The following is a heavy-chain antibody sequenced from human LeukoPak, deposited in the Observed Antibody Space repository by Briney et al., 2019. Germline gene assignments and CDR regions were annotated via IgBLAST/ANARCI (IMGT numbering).Heavy chain of an antibody. Sequence: GGSLRLSCAASGFTFSNSWMYWVRQAPGKGLEWVAVISYDGSNKYYADSVKGRFTISRDNSKNTLYLQMNSLRAEDTAVYYCARDLRIQLWLDYWGQGTLVTVSS. J-gene: IGHJ4*02. D-gene: IGHD5-18*01. V-gene: IGHV3-30*03. CDR2: ISYDGSNK. CDR1: GFTFSNSW. CDR3: ARDLRIQLWLDY.